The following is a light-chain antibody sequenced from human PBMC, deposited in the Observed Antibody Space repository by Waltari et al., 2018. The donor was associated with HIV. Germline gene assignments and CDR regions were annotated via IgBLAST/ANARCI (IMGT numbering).Light chain of an antibody. CDR1: RSNIGAGYD. V-gene: IGLV1-40*01. CDR2: ANI. Sequence: QSVLTQPPSVSGAPGQRVTISCTGSRSNIGAGYDVTWYQQLPGTAPKLLIYANINRPSGVPDRFSGSKSGSSASLAITGLQAEDEAHYYCQSFDSSLTTSGVIFGGGTKLTVL. CDR3: QSFDSSLTTSGVI. J-gene: IGLJ2*01.